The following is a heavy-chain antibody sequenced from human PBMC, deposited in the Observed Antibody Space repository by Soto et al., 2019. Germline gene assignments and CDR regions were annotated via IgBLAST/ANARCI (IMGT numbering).Heavy chain of an antibody. CDR2: MNPNSGNT. CDR3: ARGQYYDFWSGYYTPNFDY. Sequence: ASVKVSCKASGYTFTSYDINWVRQATGQGLEWMGWMNPNSGNTGYAQKFQGRVTMTGNTSISTAYMELSSLRSEDTAVYYCARGQYYDFWSGYYTPNFDYWGQGTLVTVSS. V-gene: IGHV1-8*01. CDR1: GYTFTSYD. D-gene: IGHD3-3*01. J-gene: IGHJ4*02.